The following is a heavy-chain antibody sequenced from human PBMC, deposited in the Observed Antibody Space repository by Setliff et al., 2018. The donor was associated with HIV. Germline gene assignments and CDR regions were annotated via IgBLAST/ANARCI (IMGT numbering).Heavy chain of an antibody. CDR2: ISTSGST. CDR1: GASFTTHY. D-gene: IGHD5-12*01. CDR3: TRLAGGYADY. V-gene: IGHV4-4*09. J-gene: IGHJ4*02. Sequence: KPSETLSLTCTVSGASFTTHYWSLIRQPPGKGLEWIGCISTSGSTNYNPSLKSRVTLSIDMSKNQFSLKMSSVTAADTAVYYCTRLAGGYADYWGQGTLVTVSS.